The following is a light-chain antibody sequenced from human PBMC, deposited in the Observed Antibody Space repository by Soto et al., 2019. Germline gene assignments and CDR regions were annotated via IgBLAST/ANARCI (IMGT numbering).Light chain of an antibody. CDR1: SSDVGSYNL. CDR2: EVS. Sequence: QSALTQPASVSGSPGQSITISCTGTSSDVGSYNLVSWYQQHPGKAPKLMIYEVSKRPSGVSNRVSGSKSGNTASLSISGLQAEDEADYYCCSYAGSSSVVFGGGTKVTVL. CDR3: CSYAGSSSVV. J-gene: IGLJ2*01. V-gene: IGLV2-23*02.